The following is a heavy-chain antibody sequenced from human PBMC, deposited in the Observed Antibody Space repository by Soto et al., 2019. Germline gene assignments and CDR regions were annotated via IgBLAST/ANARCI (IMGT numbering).Heavy chain of an antibody. D-gene: IGHD3-9*01. CDR3: ASLNFDILTGHHAFDL. Sequence: SETLSLTCTVSGGSISGYYWSWIRQSPEKGLEYIGYISYSGSTNYNPSLKSRVTTSLDTSKNQFSLKLSSVTAADTAIYYCASLNFDILTGHHAFDLWGQGTMVTGSS. CDR2: ISYSGST. J-gene: IGHJ3*01. CDR1: GGSISGYY. V-gene: IGHV4-59*08.